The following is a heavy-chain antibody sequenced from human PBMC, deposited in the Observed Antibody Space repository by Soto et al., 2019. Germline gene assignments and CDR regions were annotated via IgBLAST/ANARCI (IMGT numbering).Heavy chain of an antibody. CDR3: AKEWGSLYYSYYYGMYV. D-gene: IGHD3-16*01. V-gene: IGHV3-23*01. Sequence: EVQLLESGGGLVQPGGSLRLSCAASGISFSSYAMSWVRQAPGKGLEWVSAISGSGGSTYYADSGKGRFTISRDNSKDTLFLQRNSLRDEDTAVYYCAKEWGSLYYSYYYGMYVWGKGTTVTVSS. CDR2: ISGSGGST. J-gene: IGHJ6*04. CDR1: GISFSSYA.